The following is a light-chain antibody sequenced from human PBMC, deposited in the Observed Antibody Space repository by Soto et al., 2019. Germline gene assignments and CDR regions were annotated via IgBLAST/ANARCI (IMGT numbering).Light chain of an antibody. V-gene: IGKV3-11*01. CDR3: QQRSSWPRT. CDR2: DAS. Sequence: EIVLTQSPATLSLSPGERATLSCRASQSVSSYLAWYQQNTGQTPMLLIYDASNRATGIPARFSGSGSGTDFTLTISSLEPEDFAVYYCQQRSSWPRTFGQGTKLEIK. J-gene: IGKJ2*01. CDR1: QSVSSY.